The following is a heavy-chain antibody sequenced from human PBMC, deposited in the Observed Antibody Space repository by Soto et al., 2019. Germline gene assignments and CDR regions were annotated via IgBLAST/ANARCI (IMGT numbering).Heavy chain of an antibody. Sequence: GASVKVSCKASGGTFSSYAISWVRQAPGQGLEWMGGIIPIFGTANYAQKFQGRVTITADESTSTAYMELSSLRSEDTAVYYCMYSGYDSSHFDYWGQGTLVTVSS. CDR2: IIPIFGTA. J-gene: IGHJ4*02. CDR3: MYSGYDSSHFDY. D-gene: IGHD5-12*01. CDR1: GGTFSSYA. V-gene: IGHV1-69*13.